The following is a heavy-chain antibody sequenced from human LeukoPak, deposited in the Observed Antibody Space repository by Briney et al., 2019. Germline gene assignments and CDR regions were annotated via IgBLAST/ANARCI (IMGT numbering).Heavy chain of an antibody. CDR1: GGSISSYY. J-gene: IGHJ4*02. Sequence: SETLSLTCTVSGGSISSYYWSWIRQPPGKGLEWIVYLFYSGSTDYNPSLESRVTISVDTSKNQFPLKLRSVTAADTAVFYCATVAVIRGVTYFDYWGQGTLVTVSS. CDR2: LFYSGST. V-gene: IGHV4-59*01. D-gene: IGHD3-10*01. CDR3: ATVAVIRGVTYFDY.